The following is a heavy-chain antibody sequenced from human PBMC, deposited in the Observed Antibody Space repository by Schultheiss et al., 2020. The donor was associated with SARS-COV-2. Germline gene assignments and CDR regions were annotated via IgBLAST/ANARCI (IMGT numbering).Heavy chain of an antibody. CDR1: GGTFSSYA. V-gene: IGHV1-69*13. D-gene: IGHD2-2*01. J-gene: IGHJ5*02. Sequence: SVKVSCKASGGTFSSYAISWVRQAPGQGLEWMGGIIPIFGTANYAQKFQGRVTITADESTSTAYMELSSLRSEDTAVYYCATGVPAAIWGGWFDPWGQGTLVTVSS. CDR2: IIPIFGTA. CDR3: ATGVPAAIWGGWFDP.